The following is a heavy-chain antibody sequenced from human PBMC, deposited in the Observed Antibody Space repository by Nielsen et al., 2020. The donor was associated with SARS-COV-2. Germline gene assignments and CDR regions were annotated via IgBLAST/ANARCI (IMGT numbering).Heavy chain of an antibody. D-gene: IGHD3-22*01. Sequence: GGSLRLSCAASGFTFNNYGFYWVRQAPGKGLEWVAVISYDGSNKYYADSVKGRFTISRDNSKNTLYLQMNSLRAEDTAVYYCARPPIKTFYYDSSGVNWGQGTLVTVSS. CDR2: ISYDGSNK. CDR1: GFTFNNYG. CDR3: ARPPIKTFYYDSSGVN. J-gene: IGHJ4*02. V-gene: IGHV3-30*03.